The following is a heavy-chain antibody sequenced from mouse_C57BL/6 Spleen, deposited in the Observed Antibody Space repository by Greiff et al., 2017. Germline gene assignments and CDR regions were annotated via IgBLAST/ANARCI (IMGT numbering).Heavy chain of an antibody. D-gene: IGHD1-1*01. V-gene: IGHV1-42*01. CDR3: AYYYGSNPFAY. Sequence: EVQLQQSGPELVKPGASVKISCKASGYSFTGYYMNWVKQSPEKSLEWIGEINPSTGGTTYNQKFKAKATLTVDKASSTASMQLKSLTSEDSAVYYCAYYYGSNPFAYWGQGTLVTVSA. CDR1: GYSFTGYY. CDR2: INPSTGGT. J-gene: IGHJ3*01.